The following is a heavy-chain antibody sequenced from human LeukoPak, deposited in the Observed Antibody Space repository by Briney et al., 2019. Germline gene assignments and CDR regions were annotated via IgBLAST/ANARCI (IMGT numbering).Heavy chain of an antibody. Sequence: GVSLRLSCAASGFTFSSYAMHWVRQAPGKGLEWVAVISYGGSNKYYADSVKGRFTISRDNSKNTLYLQMNSLRAEDTAVYYCARDVDTAMDAYYYYGMDVWGQGTTVTVSS. D-gene: IGHD5-18*01. V-gene: IGHV3-30-3*01. CDR3: ARDVDTAMDAYYYYGMDV. J-gene: IGHJ6*02. CDR1: GFTFSSYA. CDR2: ISYGGSNK.